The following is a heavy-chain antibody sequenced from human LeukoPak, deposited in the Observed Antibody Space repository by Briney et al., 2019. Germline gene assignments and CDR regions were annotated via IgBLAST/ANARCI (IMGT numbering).Heavy chain of an antibody. CDR2: IYYSGST. D-gene: IGHD5-18*01. CDR1: GGSISSSSYY. CDR3: ARHQLTYSYASR. J-gene: IGHJ4*02. Sequence: SETLSLTCTVSGGSISSSSYYWGWIRQPPGKGLEWIGSIYYSGSTYYNPSLKSRVTISVDTSKNQFSLKLSSVTAADTAVYYCARHQLTYSYASRWGQGTLVTVSS. V-gene: IGHV4-39*01.